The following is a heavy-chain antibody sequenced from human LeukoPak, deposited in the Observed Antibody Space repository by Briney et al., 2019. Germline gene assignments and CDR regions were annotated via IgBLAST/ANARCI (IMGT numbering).Heavy chain of an antibody. Sequence: SETLSLTCTVSGGSISSSSYYWGWIRQPPGKGLEWVGYIYYSGSTYYNPSLKSRVTISVDTSKNQFSLKLSSVTAADTAVYYCARGSTETSLVVQAASWYGYWGQGTLVTVSS. CDR2: IYYSGST. D-gene: IGHD2-2*01. CDR1: GGSISSSSYY. J-gene: IGHJ4*02. CDR3: ARGSTETSLVVQAASWYGY. V-gene: IGHV4-30-4*08.